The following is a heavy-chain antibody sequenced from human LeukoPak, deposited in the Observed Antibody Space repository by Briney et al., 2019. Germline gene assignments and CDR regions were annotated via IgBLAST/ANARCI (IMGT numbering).Heavy chain of an antibody. CDR1: GDSVSTNLYY. D-gene: IGHD6-6*01. CDR2: LFHSGTT. J-gene: IGHJ4*02. V-gene: IGHV4-39*01. CDR3: ARQGYGRSSFFDH. Sequence: PSETLSLTCTVSGDSVSTNLYYWGGIRQPPGKGLEWIGNLFHSGTTYYNPSLKSRVSISVDTSKNQFSLKLNSVTAADTAVYYCARQGYGRSSFFDHWGQGTLVTVSS.